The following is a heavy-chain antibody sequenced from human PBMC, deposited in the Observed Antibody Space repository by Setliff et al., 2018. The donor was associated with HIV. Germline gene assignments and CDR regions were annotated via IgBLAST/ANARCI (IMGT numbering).Heavy chain of an antibody. D-gene: IGHD5-18*01. CDR3: TRDKGYAFDI. CDR1: GFTFGDYA. CDR2: IRSKAYGGTT. Sequence: GGSLRLSCTASGFTFGDYAMSWVRQAPGKGLEWVGCIRSKAYGGTTEYAASVKDRFTVSRDDSKSIAYLQINSLKTEDTAVYYCTRDKGYAFDIWGQGTMVTVSS. J-gene: IGHJ3*02. V-gene: IGHV3-49*04.